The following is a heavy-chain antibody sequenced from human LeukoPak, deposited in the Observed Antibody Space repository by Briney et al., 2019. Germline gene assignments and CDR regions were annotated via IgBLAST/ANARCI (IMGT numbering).Heavy chain of an antibody. CDR3: TTVPAYTSGWFGGIGY. CDR2: IKSQTDGGSA. Sequence: NAGGSLRLSFAASGFTFSSAYMSWVRQAPGKGLEWVGRIKSQTDGGSADYAAPVRGRFTISRDDSRTTLYLEMNSLKDEDTAVYYCTTVPAYTSGWFGGIGYWGQGTRVTVSS. CDR1: GFTFSSAY. V-gene: IGHV3-15*01. D-gene: IGHD6-19*01. J-gene: IGHJ4*02.